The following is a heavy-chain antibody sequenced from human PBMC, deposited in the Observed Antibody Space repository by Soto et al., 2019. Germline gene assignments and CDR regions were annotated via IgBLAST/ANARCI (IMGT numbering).Heavy chain of an antibody. D-gene: IGHD3-10*01. Sequence: QVQLQESGPGLVKPSETLSLTCTVSGGSISSINNHFSNHYCSWIRLSPGKGLEWIEYISNIGFTRYIPPLRSRVSISVDTSKNQFSLKLTSVTAADTAVYYCTTQGFGGLHGLVDVWGQGTTVTVSS. CDR3: TTQGFGGLHGLVDV. CDR2: ISNIGFT. CDR1: GGSISSINNHFSNHY. V-gene: IGHV4-61*01. J-gene: IGHJ6*02.